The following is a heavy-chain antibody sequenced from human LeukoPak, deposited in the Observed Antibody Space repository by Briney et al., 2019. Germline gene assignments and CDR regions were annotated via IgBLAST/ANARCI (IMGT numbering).Heavy chain of an antibody. D-gene: IGHD2-15*01. CDR1: GGSISSYY. V-gene: IGHV4-4*07. CDR3: ARGPVASKKKRGYCSGGSCYPPDY. Sequence: SETLSLTCTVSGGSISSYYWNWIRQPAGKGLEWIGRIYTSGSTNYNPSLKSRVTMSVDTSKNQFSLKLSSVTAADTAVYYCARGPVASKKKRGYCSGGSCYPPDYWGQGTLVTVSS. CDR2: IYTSGST. J-gene: IGHJ4*02.